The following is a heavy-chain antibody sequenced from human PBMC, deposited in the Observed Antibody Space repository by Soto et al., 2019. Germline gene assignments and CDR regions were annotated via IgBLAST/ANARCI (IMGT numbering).Heavy chain of an antibody. D-gene: IGHD6-13*01. CDR2: IYYSGST. CDR1: GGSISSGTYY. V-gene: IGHV4-39*01. J-gene: IGHJ6*03. Sequence: SETLSLTYTVSGGSISSGTYYWGWIRQPPGKGLEWIGSIYYSGSTYYNPSLKSRVTISVDTSKNQFSLKLTSVTAADTAVYYCARHAGQYFYYMDVWGKGTTVTVSS. CDR3: ARHAGQYFYYMDV.